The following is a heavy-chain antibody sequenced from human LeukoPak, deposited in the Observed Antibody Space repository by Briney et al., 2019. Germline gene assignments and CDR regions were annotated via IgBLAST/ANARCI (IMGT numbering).Heavy chain of an antibody. D-gene: IGHD1-26*01. CDR2: IYYSGST. J-gene: IGHJ4*02. V-gene: IGHV4-59*01. CDR3: ARGQYSGSCFDN. CDR1: GGSISSYL. Sequence: SETLSLTCTVSGGSISSYLWSWIRQPPGKGLEWIGYIYYSGSTNYNPSLKSRVTILVDTSKNQFSLKVSSVTAADTAVYYCARGQYSGSCFDNWGQGTLVTVSS.